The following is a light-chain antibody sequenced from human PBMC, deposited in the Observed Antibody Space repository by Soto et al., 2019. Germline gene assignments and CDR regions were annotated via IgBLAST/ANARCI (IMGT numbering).Light chain of an antibody. CDR2: GAS. CDR3: QQDYNLPRT. V-gene: IGKV3D-7*01. Sequence: PEERVTLSCRASQSVSSSYLTWYQQKPGQAPRLLIYGASTRATGIPARFSGSGSGTDFTLTISSLQPEDFAVYYCQQDYNLPRTFGQGTKVDIK. CDR1: QSVSSSY. J-gene: IGKJ1*01.